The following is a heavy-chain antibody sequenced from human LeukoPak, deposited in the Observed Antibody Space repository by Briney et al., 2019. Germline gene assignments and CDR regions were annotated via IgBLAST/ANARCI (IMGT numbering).Heavy chain of an antibody. CDR3: ARSSVGGAFDI. D-gene: IGHD1-26*01. CDR1: GGTFSSYA. J-gene: IGHJ3*02. V-gene: IGHV1-69*04. CDR2: IIPILGIA. Sequence: SVKVSCKASGGTFSSYAISWVRQAPGQGLEWMGRIIPILGIANYAQKLQGRVTMTTDTSTSTAYMELRSLRSDDTAVYYCARSSVGGAFDIWGQGTMVTVSS.